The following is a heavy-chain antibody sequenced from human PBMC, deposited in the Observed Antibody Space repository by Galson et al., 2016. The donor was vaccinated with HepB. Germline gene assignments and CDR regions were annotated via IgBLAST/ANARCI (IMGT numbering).Heavy chain of an antibody. V-gene: IGHV5-51*03. CDR1: GYTFTSHW. CDR3: ARHVSSFGGEFWNGYRYGCFDP. D-gene: IGHD3-3*01. J-gene: IGHJ5*02. Sequence: QSGAEVIKPGESLKPSCTGSGYTFTSHWIGRVRQTPAKGLVWLGSTPPGDSPPRHSPPPNSQVTFSADRSISTAYLQWTSLQAWATPLSYCARHVSSFGGEFWNGYRYGCFDPWGQGTLVTVSS. CDR2: TPPGDSPP.